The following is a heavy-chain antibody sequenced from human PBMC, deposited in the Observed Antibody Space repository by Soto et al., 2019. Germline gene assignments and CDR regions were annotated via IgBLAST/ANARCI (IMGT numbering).Heavy chain of an antibody. CDR3: TGANWYSEY. V-gene: IGHV4-59*11. CDR1: GGSISNHY. D-gene: IGHD7-27*01. J-gene: IGHJ4*02. Sequence: QVQLQESGPGLVKPSETLSLTCTVSGGSISNHYWSWIRQPPGKGLEWIGYIYYNGNTNYYPARKSRVTRSVDTSKNQSSLKLSSVTAADTVVYYCTGANWYSEYWGQGTLVTVSS. CDR2: IYYNGNT.